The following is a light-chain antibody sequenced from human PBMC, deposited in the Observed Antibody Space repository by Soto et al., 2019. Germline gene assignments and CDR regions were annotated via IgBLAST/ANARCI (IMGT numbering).Light chain of an antibody. Sequence: MTQSPATLSVSPGERATLSCWASETVATNLAWYQQKPGQAPRLLISGASTRAAGISDRFRGSGSGTEFTLTISSLRSEDSAIYYCQQYFEWPPMTFGQGTKVEI. CDR2: GAS. CDR3: QQYFEWPPMT. CDR1: ETVATN. J-gene: IGKJ1*01. V-gene: IGKV3-15*01.